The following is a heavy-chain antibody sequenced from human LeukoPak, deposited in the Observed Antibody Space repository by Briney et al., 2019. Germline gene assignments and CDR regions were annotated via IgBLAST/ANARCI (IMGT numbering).Heavy chain of an antibody. V-gene: IGHV4-34*01. CDR3: ARGVGAEISGNF. CDR1: GFTFKNAW. D-gene: IGHD1-26*01. CDR2: ITRNGYT. J-gene: IGHJ4*02. Sequence: PGGSLRLSCEASGFTFKNAWMIWVRQAPGKGPEWIAEITRNGYTNYNPSLKSRVTISIDTSKNQFSLNLRSVTAADTAVYYCARGVGAEISGNFWGQGTLVTVSS.